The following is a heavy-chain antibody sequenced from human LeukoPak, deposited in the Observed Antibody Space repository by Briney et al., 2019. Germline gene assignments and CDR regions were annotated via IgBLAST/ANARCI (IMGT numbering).Heavy chain of an antibody. Sequence: GASAKVSCKASGGTYSSYAISWVRQATGQWLEWMGGIIPIFGTANYAQKFQGRVTITADESTSTAYMELSSLRSEDTAVYYCARDQRQRAGMDVWGQGTLVTVSS. V-gene: IGHV1-69*13. J-gene: IGHJ4*02. CDR2: IIPIFGTA. CDR1: GGTYSSYA. D-gene: IGHD6-13*01. CDR3: ARDQRQRAGMDV.